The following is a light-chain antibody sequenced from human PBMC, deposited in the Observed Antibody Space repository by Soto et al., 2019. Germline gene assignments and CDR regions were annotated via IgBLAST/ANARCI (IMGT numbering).Light chain of an antibody. CDR2: DVS. CDR3: SSYTRSRTLV. Sequence: QSVLTQPASVSGSPGQSITISCTGTSSDVGGYNYVSWYQQHPGKAPKLMIYDVSNRPSGVSNRFSGSKSGNTASLTISGLQAEDEADYYCSSYTRSRTLVFGTGTKLTVL. J-gene: IGLJ1*01. V-gene: IGLV2-14*01. CDR1: SSDVGGYNY.